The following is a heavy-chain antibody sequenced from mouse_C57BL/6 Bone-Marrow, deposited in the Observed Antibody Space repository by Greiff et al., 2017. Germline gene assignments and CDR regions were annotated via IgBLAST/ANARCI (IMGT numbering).Heavy chain of an antibody. CDR1: GYTFTDYY. CDR2: INPNNGGT. D-gene: IGHD2-2*01. J-gene: IGHJ1*03. V-gene: IGHV1-26*01. Sequence: EVQLQQSGPELVKPGASVKISCKASGYTFTDYYMNWVKQSHGKSLEWIGDINPNNGGTSYNQKFKGKATLTVDKSSSTVYMELSRLTSEDSAVYFCARHGYPGYFDVWGTGTTVTVSS. CDR3: ARHGYPGYFDV.